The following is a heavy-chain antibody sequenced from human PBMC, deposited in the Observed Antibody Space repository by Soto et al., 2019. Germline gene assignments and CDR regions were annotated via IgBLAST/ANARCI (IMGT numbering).Heavy chain of an antibody. CDR3: ARGRSMGWYGGNWFDP. Sequence: QVQLVQSGAEVKKPGASVKVSCKASGYTFTSYGISWVRQAPGQGLEWMGWISAYNGNTNYAQKLQGRVTMTTVTSTSTAYMELRSLRSDDTAVYYWARGRSMGWYGGNWFDPWGQGTLVTVSA. CDR1: GYTFTSYG. V-gene: IGHV1-18*01. J-gene: IGHJ5*02. D-gene: IGHD6-19*01. CDR2: ISAYNGNT.